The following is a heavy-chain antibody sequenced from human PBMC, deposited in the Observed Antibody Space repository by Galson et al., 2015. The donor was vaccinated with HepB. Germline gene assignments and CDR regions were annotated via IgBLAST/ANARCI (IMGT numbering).Heavy chain of an antibody. V-gene: IGHV3-49*03. CDR2: IRHKGYGGTA. CDR1: GFTFGDYA. D-gene: IGHD2-21*01. Sequence: SLRLSCATSGFTFGDYAMSWFRQAPGKGLEWVGFIRHKGYGGTAEYAACVKARFSISRDDSESIAYLQMDSLKTDDTAVYYCTRESGGDSHYWGQGTLVTVSS. J-gene: IGHJ4*02. CDR3: TRESGGDSHY.